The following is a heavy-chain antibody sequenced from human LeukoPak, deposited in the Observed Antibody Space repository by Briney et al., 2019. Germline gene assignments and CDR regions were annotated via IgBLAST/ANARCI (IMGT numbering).Heavy chain of an antibody. D-gene: IGHD4-17*01. CDR1: GYTFTGYY. Sequence: ASVKVSCKASGYTFTGYYMHWVRQAPGQGLEWMGWINPNSGGTNYAQKFQGRVTMTRDTSISTAYMELSRLRSDDTAVHYCARVRPGGATVTTGAFDIWGQGTMVTVSS. CDR3: ARVRPGGATVTTGAFDI. V-gene: IGHV1-2*02. J-gene: IGHJ3*02. CDR2: INPNSGGT.